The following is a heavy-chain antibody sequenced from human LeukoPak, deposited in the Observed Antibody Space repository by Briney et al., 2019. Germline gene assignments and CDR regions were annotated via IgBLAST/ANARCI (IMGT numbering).Heavy chain of an antibody. CDR2: INAGNGNT. CDR1: GYTFTSYA. D-gene: IGHD5-12*01. J-gene: IGHJ3*02. CDR3: ARDGIVATISAFDI. V-gene: IGHV1-3*01. Sequence: ASVKVSRKASGYTFTSYAMHWVRQAPGQRLEWMGWINAGNGNTKYSQKFQGRVTITRDTSASTAYMELSSLRSEDTAVYYCARDGIVATISAFDIWGQGTMVTVSS.